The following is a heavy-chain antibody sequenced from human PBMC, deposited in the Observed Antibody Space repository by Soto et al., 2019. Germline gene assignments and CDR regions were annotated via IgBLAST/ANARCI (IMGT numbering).Heavy chain of an antibody. V-gene: IGHV3-21*01. CDR1: GFTFSTYA. D-gene: IGHD3-10*01. Sequence: GGSLRLSCAASGFTFSTYAMNWVRQAPGKGLEWVSSISDSSDYIYYADSLKGRFTISRDNAKNSLYLQMNSLRVEDTAVYYCASMGDAHCVSISCSPSPTMAYGLDVWGQGPTPTV. CDR2: ISDSSDYI. CDR3: ASMGDAHCVSISCSPSPTMAYGLDV. J-gene: IGHJ6*02.